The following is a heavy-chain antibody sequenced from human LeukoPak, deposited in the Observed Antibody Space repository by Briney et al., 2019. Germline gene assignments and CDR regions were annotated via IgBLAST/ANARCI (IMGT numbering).Heavy chain of an antibody. CDR1: GYSFTSYW. D-gene: IGHD3-22*01. CDR2: IYPGDSDT. V-gene: IGHV5-51*01. Sequence: GESLKISCKGSGYSFTSYWIGWVRQMPGKGLEWMGIIYPGDSDTRYSASFQGQVTISADKSISTAYLQWSSLKASDTAMYYCARRSSSGYYSGGDAFDIWGQGTMVTVSS. CDR3: ARRSSSGYYSGGDAFDI. J-gene: IGHJ3*02.